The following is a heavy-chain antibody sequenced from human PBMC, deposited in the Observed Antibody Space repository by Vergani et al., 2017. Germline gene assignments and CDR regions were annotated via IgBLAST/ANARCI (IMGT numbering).Heavy chain of an antibody. CDR1: GGSISSGSYY. CDR3: ARDYYYYMDV. J-gene: IGHJ6*03. CDR2: IYTSGST. V-gene: IGHV4-61*02. Sequence: QVQLQESGPGLVKPSQTLSLTCTVSGGSISSGSYYWSGIRQPAGKGLEWIGRIYTSGSTNYNPTLKSGVTISVDTSKNQFSLKLSSVTAADTAVYYCARDYYYYMDVWGKGTTVAVSS.